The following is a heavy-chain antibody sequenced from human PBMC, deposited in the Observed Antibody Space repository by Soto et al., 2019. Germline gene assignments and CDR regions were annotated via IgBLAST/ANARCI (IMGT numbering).Heavy chain of an antibody. CDR2: IDPRNGGT. V-gene: IGHV1-2*02. CDR3: ARVLYRNVIHA. CDR1: GYIFSDYY. J-gene: IGHJ4*02. D-gene: IGHD5-18*01. Sequence: ASVKVSCKASGYIFSDYYIHWVLQAPGQGLGWMGWIDPRNGGTKYAQKFQDRLTMTTDTSTSTAFLELRRLRLDDTAVFFCARVLYRNVIHAWGQGTLVTVSS.